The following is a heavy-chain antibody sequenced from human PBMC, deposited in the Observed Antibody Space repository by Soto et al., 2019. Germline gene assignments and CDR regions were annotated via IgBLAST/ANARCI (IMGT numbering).Heavy chain of an antibody. CDR1: GDSISSVNW. V-gene: IGHV4-4*02. J-gene: IGHJ5*02. Sequence: SDTLSLTCVVSGDSISSVNWWSWVRQSPGRGLEWIGEIYHSGSTNYNPSLKSRVTVSVDKSKNQFSLQLTSVTAADTAVYYCATFSGFFTISPFDAWGQGILVT. D-gene: IGHD2-8*01. CDR3: ATFSGFFTISPFDA. CDR2: IYHSGST.